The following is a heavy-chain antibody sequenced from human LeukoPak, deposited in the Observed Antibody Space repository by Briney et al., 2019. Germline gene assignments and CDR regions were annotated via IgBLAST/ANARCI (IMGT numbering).Heavy chain of an antibody. Sequence: SETLSLTCTVSGGSISSGGYYWSWIRQHPGKGLEWIGYIYYSGSTYYNPSLKSRVTISVDTSKNQFSLKLSSVTAADTAVYYCARATWGSLDYWSQGTLVTVSS. V-gene: IGHV4-31*03. CDR2: IYYSGST. D-gene: IGHD7-27*01. J-gene: IGHJ4*02. CDR1: GGSISSGGYY. CDR3: ARATWGSLDY.